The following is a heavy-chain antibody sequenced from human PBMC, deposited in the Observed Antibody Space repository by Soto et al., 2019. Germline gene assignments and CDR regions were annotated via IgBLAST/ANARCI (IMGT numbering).Heavy chain of an antibody. V-gene: IGHV1-18*01. CDR3: AREGLLPYYYYGMDV. J-gene: IGHJ6*02. D-gene: IGHD2-15*01. Sequence: QVQLVQSGGEVKKPGASVKVSCRASGYTFSNYGITWVRQAPGQGLEWMGWISDYNGNTNYAQKLQGRVTITTDTSTNTVYMELSSLRSDDTAVYYCAREGLLPYYYYGMDVWGQGTMVTVSS. CDR1: GYTFSNYG. CDR2: ISDYNGNT.